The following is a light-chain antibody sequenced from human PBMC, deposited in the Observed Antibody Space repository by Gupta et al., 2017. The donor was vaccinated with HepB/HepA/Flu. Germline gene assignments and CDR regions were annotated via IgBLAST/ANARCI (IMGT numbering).Light chain of an antibody. CDR2: DVS. V-gene: IGLV2-14*03. Sequence: QSALTQPASVSGSPGQSITISCTGTSSDVGGYNYVSWYQKHPGKAPKLMIYDVSNRPSGVSNRFSGYKSGNTASLTISGLQSEDEADYYCSSYTSSSTGVFGGGTKLTVL. CDR1: SSDVGGYNY. CDR3: SSYTSSSTGV. J-gene: IGLJ3*02.